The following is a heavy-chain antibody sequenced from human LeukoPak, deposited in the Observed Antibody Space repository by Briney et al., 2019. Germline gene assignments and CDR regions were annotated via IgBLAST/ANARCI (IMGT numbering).Heavy chain of an antibody. CDR2: ISAYNGNT. Sequence: GASVKVSCKASGYTFTSYGISWVRQAPGQGLEWMGWISAYNGNTNYAQKFQGRVTMTTDTSTSTAYMELRSLRSDDTAVYYCARLTAGVRGVYGVLDYWGQGTLVTVSS. D-gene: IGHD3-10*01. J-gene: IGHJ4*02. CDR3: ARLTAGVRGVYGVLDY. V-gene: IGHV1-18*01. CDR1: GYTFTSYG.